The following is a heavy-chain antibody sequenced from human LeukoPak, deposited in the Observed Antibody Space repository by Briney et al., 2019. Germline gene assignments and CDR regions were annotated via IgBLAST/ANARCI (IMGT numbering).Heavy chain of an antibody. V-gene: IGHV4-38-2*01. Sequence: PSETLSLTCAVSGYSISSGYYWGWIRQPPGKGLEWIGSIYHSGSTYCNPSLKSRVTISVDTSKNQFSLKLSSVTAADTAVYYCARRSVLWPNYHMDVWGKGTTVTVSS. CDR2: IYHSGST. J-gene: IGHJ6*03. CDR3: ARRSVLWPNYHMDV. D-gene: IGHD2-21*01. CDR1: GYSISSGYY.